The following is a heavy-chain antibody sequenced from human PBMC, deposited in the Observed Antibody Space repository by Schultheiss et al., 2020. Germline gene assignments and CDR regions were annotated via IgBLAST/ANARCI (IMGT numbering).Heavy chain of an antibody. CDR2: IYYSGST. J-gene: IGHJ6*03. CDR1: GGSISSGGYY. D-gene: IGHD1-26*01. Sequence: SETLSLTCTVSGGSISSGGYYWSWIRQPPGKGLEWIGYIYYSGSTNYNPSLKSRVTISVDTSKNQFSLKLSSVTAADTAVYYCVGATTSDYYYYYMDVWGKGTTGTVSS. CDR3: VGATTSDYYYYYMDV. V-gene: IGHV4-61*08.